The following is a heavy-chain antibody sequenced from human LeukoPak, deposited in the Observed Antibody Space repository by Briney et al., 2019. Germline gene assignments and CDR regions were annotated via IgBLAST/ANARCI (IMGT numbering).Heavy chain of an antibody. CDR3: ARGDSSSWHLFDY. Sequence: PGGSLILSCAASGFIVSSNYMSWVRQAPGKGLEWVSVIYSGGSTYYADSVKGRFTISRDNSKNALYLQMNSLRAEDTAVYYCARGDSSSWHLFDYWGQGTLVTVSS. CDR1: GFIVSSNY. D-gene: IGHD6-13*01. J-gene: IGHJ4*02. V-gene: IGHV3-53*01. CDR2: IYSGGST.